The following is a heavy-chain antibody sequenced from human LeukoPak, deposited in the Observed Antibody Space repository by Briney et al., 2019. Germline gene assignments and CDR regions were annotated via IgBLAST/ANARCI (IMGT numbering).Heavy chain of an antibody. D-gene: IGHD2-8*01. V-gene: IGHV3-30*03. CDR3: AVTNGVPQEY. J-gene: IGHJ4*02. CDR1: GFTFSSYS. CDR2: ISYDGSNK. Sequence: GGSLRLSCAASGFTFSSYSMNWVRQAPGKGLEWVAVISYDGSNKYYADSVKGRFTISRDNSKNTLYLQMNSLRAEDTAVYYCAVTNGVPQEYWGQGTLVTVSS.